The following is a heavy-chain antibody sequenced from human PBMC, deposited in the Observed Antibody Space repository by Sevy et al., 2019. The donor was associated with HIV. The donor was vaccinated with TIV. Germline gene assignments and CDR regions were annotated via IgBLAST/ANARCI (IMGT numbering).Heavy chain of an antibody. Sequence: SETLSLTCSVSGGRVTDGSYFWTWIRQPPGKGLVWIGYIYWSGYTTYNPSLKSRVTISIDTSRNQFSLQLNSATAADTAVYYCATDQYYDIVTGLYGVDVWGLGTTVTVSS. CDR3: ATDQYYDIVTGLYGVDV. CDR2: IYWSGYT. J-gene: IGHJ6*02. D-gene: IGHD3-9*01. V-gene: IGHV4-61*01. CDR1: GGRVTDGSYF.